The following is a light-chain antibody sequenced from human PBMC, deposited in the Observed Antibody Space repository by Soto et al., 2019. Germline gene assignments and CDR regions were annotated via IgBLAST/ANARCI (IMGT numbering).Light chain of an antibody. CDR1: QSVRSS. CDR3: QQRSNWPTEVT. CDR2: DAS. J-gene: IGKJ3*01. Sequence: EIVLTQSPDTLSLSPGERATLSCRASQSVRSSLAWYQQKPGQAPRLLIYDASNRATGIPARFSGSGSGTDFTLTISRLEHEDFAVYYCQQRSNWPTEVTFGPGTKVDIK. V-gene: IGKV3-11*01.